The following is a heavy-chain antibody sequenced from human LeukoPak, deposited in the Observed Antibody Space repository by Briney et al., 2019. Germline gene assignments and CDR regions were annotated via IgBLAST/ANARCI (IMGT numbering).Heavy chain of an antibody. CDR1: GYTFTSYY. CDR2: INPSGGST. V-gene: IGHV1-46*01. J-gene: IGHJ4*02. CDR3: ARGYCSGGSCYLGYDY. Sequence: ASVKVSCKASGYTFTSYYMHWVRQAPGQGLEWMGIINPSGGSTSYAQKFQGRVTMTRDTSTGTAYMELRSLRSDDTAVYYCARGYCSGGSCYLGYDYWGQGTLVTVSS. D-gene: IGHD2-15*01.